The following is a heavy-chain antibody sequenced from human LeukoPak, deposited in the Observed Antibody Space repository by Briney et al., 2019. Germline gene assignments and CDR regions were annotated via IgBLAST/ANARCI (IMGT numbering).Heavy chain of an antibody. Sequence: GASVKVSCKASGYTFTIYYMQWVRQAPGQGLEWMGIINPSGGSTSYAQKFQGRVTITADKSTSTAYMELSSLRSEDTAVYYCARDLTLRPSRAYSFDYWGQGTLVTVSS. CDR3: ARDLTLRPSRAYSFDY. D-gene: IGHD1-14*01. V-gene: IGHV1-46*01. CDR1: GYTFTIYY. J-gene: IGHJ4*02. CDR2: INPSGGST.